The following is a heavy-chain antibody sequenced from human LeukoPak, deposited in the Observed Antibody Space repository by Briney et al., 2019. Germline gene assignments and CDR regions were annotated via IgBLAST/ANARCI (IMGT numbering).Heavy chain of an antibody. J-gene: IGHJ4*02. CDR2: IYPGDSDT. Sequence: GEPLNISCKGSGSSFTSFWIGWVRQIPGKGLEWMGIIYPGDSDTIYSPSFQGQVTISAAKSISTAYLQWSSLKASDTAMYYCARPGSSGYYPIDYWGQGTLVTVSS. CDR1: GSSFTSFW. D-gene: IGHD3-22*01. V-gene: IGHV5-51*01. CDR3: ARPGSSGYYPIDY.